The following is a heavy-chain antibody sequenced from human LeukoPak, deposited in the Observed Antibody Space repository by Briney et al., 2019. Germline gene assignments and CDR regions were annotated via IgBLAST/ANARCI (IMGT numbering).Heavy chain of an antibody. D-gene: IGHD1-26*01. J-gene: IGHJ4*02. Sequence: SETLSLTCTVSGGSISSYYWSWIRQPPGKGLEWIGYIYYSGSTNYNPSLKSRVTISVDTSKNQFSLKLSPVTAADTAVYYCAGGFSELLFDYWGQGTLVTVSS. V-gene: IGHV4-59*01. CDR3: AGGFSELLFDY. CDR1: GGSISSYY. CDR2: IYYSGST.